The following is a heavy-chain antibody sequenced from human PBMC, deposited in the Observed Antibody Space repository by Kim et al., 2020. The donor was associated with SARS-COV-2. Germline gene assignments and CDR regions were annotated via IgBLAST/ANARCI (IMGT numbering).Heavy chain of an antibody. V-gene: IGHV3-30*04. CDR3: ARGSDIVVVTAILRDAFDI. D-gene: IGHD2-21*02. Sequence: GGSLRLSCAASGFTFSSYAMHWVRQAPGKGLEWVAVISYDGSNKYYADSVKGRFTISRDNSKNTLYLQMNSLRAEDTAVYYCARGSDIVVVTAILRDAFDIWGQGTMVTVSS. CDR2: ISYDGSNK. J-gene: IGHJ3*02. CDR1: GFTFSSYA.